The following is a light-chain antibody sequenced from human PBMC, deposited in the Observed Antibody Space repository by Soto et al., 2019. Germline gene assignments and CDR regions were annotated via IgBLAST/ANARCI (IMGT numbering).Light chain of an antibody. J-gene: IGKJ1*01. Sequence: DIQMTQSPSSLSASVGARVTITCRASQSISTYLNWFQQKPGKAPRLLIYDASSLQSAVPSRFSGSGSGTDFTLTISSLQPEDFATYYCQETYSTPTWTLGQGTKVDIK. CDR3: QETYSTPTWT. CDR1: QSISTY. CDR2: DAS. V-gene: IGKV1-39*01.